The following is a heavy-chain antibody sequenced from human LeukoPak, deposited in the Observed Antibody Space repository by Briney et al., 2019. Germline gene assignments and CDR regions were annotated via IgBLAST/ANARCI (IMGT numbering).Heavy chain of an antibody. CDR2: INHSGST. CDR1: GGSFGGYY. CDR3: ARGGYSYGYTSDRGCFDP. V-gene: IGHV4-34*01. Sequence: SETLSLTCAVYGGSFGGYYWSWIRQPPGKGLEWIGEINHSGSTNYNPSLKSRVTISLDTSKNQFSLKLSSVTAADTAVYYCARGGYSYGYTSDRGCFDPRGQGTLGTVSS. D-gene: IGHD5-18*01. J-gene: IGHJ5*02.